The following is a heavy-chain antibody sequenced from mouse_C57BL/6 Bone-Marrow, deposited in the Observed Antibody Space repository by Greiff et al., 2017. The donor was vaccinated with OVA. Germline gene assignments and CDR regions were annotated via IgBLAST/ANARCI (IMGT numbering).Heavy chain of an antibody. CDR3: AKVYSNPYYAMDY. CDR2: IWRGGST. D-gene: IGHD2-5*01. CDR1: GFSLTSYG. J-gene: IGHJ4*01. V-gene: IGHV2-5*01. Sequence: QVQLQQSGPGLVQPSQSLSITCTVSGFSLTSYGVHWVRQSPGKGLEWLGVIWRGGSTDYNAAFMSRLSITKDNSKSQVFFKMNSLQADDTAIYYCAKVYSNPYYAMDYWGQGTSVTVSS.